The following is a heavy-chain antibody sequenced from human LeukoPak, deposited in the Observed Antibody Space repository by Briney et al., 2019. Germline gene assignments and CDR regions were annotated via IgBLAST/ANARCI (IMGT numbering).Heavy chain of an antibody. CDR1: GGSVSSGSYY. CDR2: IYYSGST. J-gene: IGHJ4*02. V-gene: IGHV4-61*01. CDR3: AREETTSQEYYFDY. Sequence: PSGTLSLTCTVSGGSVSSGSYYWSWIRQPPGKGLEWIGYIYYSGSTNYNPSLKSRVTISVDTSKNQFSLKLSSVTAADTAVYYCAREETTSQEYYFDYWGQGTLVTVSS. D-gene: IGHD4-17*01.